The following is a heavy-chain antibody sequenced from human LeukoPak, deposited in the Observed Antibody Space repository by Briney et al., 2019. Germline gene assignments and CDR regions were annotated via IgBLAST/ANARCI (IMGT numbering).Heavy chain of an antibody. CDR2: MNPNSGNK. CDR1: GYTFTAYY. D-gene: IGHD6-19*01. Sequence: ASVKVSCKASGYTFTAYYMHWVRQAPGQGLEWMGWMNPNSGNKGYAQKFQGRVTMTMNTSITTAYMELSSLRSEDTAVYYCARGPQWRGDYYYMDVWGRGTTVTVSS. V-gene: IGHV1-8*02. CDR3: ARGPQWRGDYYYMDV. J-gene: IGHJ6*03.